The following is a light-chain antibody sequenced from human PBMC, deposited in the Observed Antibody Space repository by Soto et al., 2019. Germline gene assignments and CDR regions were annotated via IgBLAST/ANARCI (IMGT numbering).Light chain of an antibody. V-gene: IGLV2-8*01. CDR3: SSYAGSNNPRDV. J-gene: IGLJ1*01. CDR1: SRDVGDYNY. CDR2: EVS. Sequence: QPVLTHPPYSSGSPARSVTISCTKTSRDVGDYNYVSWYQQQPGKSSKLIRYEVSKRPSGVPDRFSGSKSGNTASLTVSGLQAEDEADYSCSSYAGSNNPRDVFGNGTKVTVL.